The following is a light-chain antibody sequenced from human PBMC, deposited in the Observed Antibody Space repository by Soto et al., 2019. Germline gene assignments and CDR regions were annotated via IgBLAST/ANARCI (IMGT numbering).Light chain of an antibody. CDR1: QSISTF. CDR3: QQLESYPST. V-gene: IGKV1-5*01. Sequence: IQITQSPSTLSASAGDTVTITCRASQSISTFLAWYQQKPGKAPNLLIFDASSLKSGVPSRFSGTGSGTEFTLNFRSLQPEDGETYYCQQLESYPSTFGEGTK. CDR2: DAS. J-gene: IGKJ4*01.